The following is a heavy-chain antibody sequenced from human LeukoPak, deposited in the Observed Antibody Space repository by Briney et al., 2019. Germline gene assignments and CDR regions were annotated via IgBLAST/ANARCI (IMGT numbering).Heavy chain of an antibody. J-gene: IGHJ6*02. Sequence: SETLSLTCTVSGGSISSYYWSWIRQPPGKGLEWIGYIYYSGSTNYNPSLKSRVTISVDTSKNQFSLKLSSVTAADTAVYYCARIMTTVSVVXYYYXYGMDVXGQGTTVTVSS. CDR1: GGSISSYY. CDR3: ARIMTTVSVVXYYYXYGMDV. CDR2: IYYSGST. D-gene: IGHD4-11*01. V-gene: IGHV4-59*01.